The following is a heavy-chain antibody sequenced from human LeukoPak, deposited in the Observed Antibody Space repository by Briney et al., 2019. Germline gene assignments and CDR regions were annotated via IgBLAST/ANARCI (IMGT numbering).Heavy chain of an antibody. J-gene: IGHJ4*02. CDR2: IYTSGST. V-gene: IGHV4-61*02. CDR1: GGSISSGSYY. D-gene: IGHD1-26*01. CDR3: AREQWEPGVDN. Sequence: SETLSLTCTVSGGSISSGSYYWSWIRQPAGKGLEWIGRIYTSGSTNYNPSLKSRVTISVDTSKNQFSLKLSSVTAADTAVYYCAREQWEPGVDNWGQGTLVTVSS.